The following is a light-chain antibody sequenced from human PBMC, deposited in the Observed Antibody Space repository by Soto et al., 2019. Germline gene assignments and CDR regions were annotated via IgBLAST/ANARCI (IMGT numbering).Light chain of an antibody. CDR2: EVI. Sequence: QSVLTQPASVSGSPGQAITISCTGTSSDVGGFNYVSWYQQHPGKAPQLVIYEVINRPSGVSDRLSGSKSGNTASLTISGLQAEDEADFYCCSYGGSFPYVLGTVTKVTVL. V-gene: IGLV2-14*01. CDR1: SSDVGGFNY. J-gene: IGLJ1*01. CDR3: CSYGGSFPYV.